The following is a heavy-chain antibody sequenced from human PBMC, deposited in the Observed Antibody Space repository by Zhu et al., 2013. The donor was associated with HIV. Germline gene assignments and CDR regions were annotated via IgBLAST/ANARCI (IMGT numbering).Heavy chain of an antibody. CDR2: INANTGDT. CDR1: GYTFTSYY. D-gene: IGHD2-8*01. J-gene: IGHJ4*02. Sequence: QVQLVQSGAEVKKPGASVKVSCKASGYTFTSYYIHWVRQAPGQGLEWMGWINANTGDTNYAQKFQGRVTMTRDTSISAAYMELNRLRSDDTAVYYCSRNGAGPLGWTDYWGQGTLVTVSS. V-gene: IGHV1-2*02. CDR3: SRNGAGPLGWTDY.